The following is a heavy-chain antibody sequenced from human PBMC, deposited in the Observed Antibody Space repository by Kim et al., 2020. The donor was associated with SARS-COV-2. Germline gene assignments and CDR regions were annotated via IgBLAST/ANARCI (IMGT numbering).Heavy chain of an antibody. J-gene: IGHJ3*01. D-gene: IGHD3-22*01. CDR3: ARKYYYDSSGYPTPNPDA. CDR2: IYYSGST. Sequence: SETLSLTCTVSGGSISSYYWSWIRQPPGKGLEWIGYIYYSGSTNYNPSLKSRVTISVDTSKNQFSLKLSSVTAADTAVYYCARKYYYDSSGYPTPNPDA. V-gene: IGHV4-59*01. CDR1: GGSISSYY.